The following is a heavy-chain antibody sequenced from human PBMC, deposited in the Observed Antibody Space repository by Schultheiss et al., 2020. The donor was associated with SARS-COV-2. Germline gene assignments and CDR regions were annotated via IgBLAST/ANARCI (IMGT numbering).Heavy chain of an antibody. J-gene: IGHJ6*02. V-gene: IGHV4-34*01. CDR2: INHSGST. CDR3: ARGWGYCTNGVCYTFHYYGMDV. D-gene: IGHD2-8*01. Sequence: SETLSLTCAVYGGSFSDYYWNWIRQPPGKGLEWIGEINHSGSTNYNPSLKSRVTISVDTSKNQFSLKLSSVTAADTAVYYCARGWGYCTNGVCYTFHYYGMDVWGQGTTVTVSS. CDR1: GGSFSDYY.